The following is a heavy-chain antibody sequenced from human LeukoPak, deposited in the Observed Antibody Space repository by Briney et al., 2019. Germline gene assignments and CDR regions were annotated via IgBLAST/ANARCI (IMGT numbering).Heavy chain of an antibody. CDR1: GFTFSSYA. CDR3: AVIRMATIEDDPHFDY. J-gene: IGHJ4*02. Sequence: GSLRLSCAASGFTFSSYAMHWVRQAPGKGLEWVAVISYDGSNKYYADSVKGRFTISRDNSKNTLYLQMNSLRAEDTAVYYCAVIRMATIEDDPHFDYWGQGTLVTVSS. V-gene: IGHV3-30*04. D-gene: IGHD5-24*01. CDR2: ISYDGSNK.